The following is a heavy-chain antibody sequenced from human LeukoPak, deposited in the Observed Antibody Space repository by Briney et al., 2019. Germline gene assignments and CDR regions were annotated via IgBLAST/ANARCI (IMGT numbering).Heavy chain of an antibody. V-gene: IGHV1-18*01. CDR3: ARSEWELPGGWFDP. J-gene: IGHJ5*02. CDR2: ISAYNGNT. D-gene: IGHD1-26*01. Sequence: ASVKVSCKASGYTFTSYGISGVRQAPGQGLEWMGWISAYNGNTNYAQKLQGSVTMTPDTSTSTAYMELRRLRSDDTAVYYCARSEWELPGGWFDPWGQGTLVTVSS. CDR1: GYTFTSYG.